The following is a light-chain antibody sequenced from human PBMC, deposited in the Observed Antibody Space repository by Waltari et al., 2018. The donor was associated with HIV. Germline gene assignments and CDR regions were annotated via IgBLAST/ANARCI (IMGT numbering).Light chain of an antibody. V-gene: IGLV1-44*01. CDR1: SANIGDNS. CDR3: ASWDDGLNSWV. J-gene: IGLJ3*02. Sequence: QSVLTQPPSASGAPGQGVTISCSGSSANIGDNSVSWFQHLPGTAPKLLIYSNVQRPSGVPDRFSGSKSATSASLAISGLQSEDEAEYYCASWDDGLNSWVFGGGTKLTVL. CDR2: SNV.